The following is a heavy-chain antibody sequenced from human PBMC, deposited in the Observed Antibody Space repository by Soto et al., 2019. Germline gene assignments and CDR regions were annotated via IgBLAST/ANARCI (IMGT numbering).Heavy chain of an antibody. V-gene: IGHV3-30*18. CDR1: GFTFSSYG. Sequence: GGSLRLSCAASGFTFSSYGMHWVRQAPGKGLEWVAVISYDGSNKYYADSVKGRFTISRDNSKNTLYLQMNSLRAEDTAVYYCAKSWVGYCSSTSCSYFDYWGQGTLVTVSS. CDR3: AKSWVGYCSSTSCSYFDY. CDR2: ISYDGSNK. J-gene: IGHJ4*02. D-gene: IGHD2-2*01.